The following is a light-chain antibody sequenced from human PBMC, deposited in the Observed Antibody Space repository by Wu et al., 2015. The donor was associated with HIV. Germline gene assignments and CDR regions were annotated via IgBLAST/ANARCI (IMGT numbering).Light chain of an antibody. CDR1: QSVTYNY. V-gene: IGKV3-20*01. CDR3: QQYGDSPLT. J-gene: IGKJ2*01. Sequence: EIVLTQSPGTLSLSPGERATLSCRASQSVTYNYLAWYQQRPGQPPRLLIYGASKRVTSISDRFSGSGSGREFTLTVTGLEPEDFAMYYCQQYGDSPLTFGQGTRLDIK. CDR2: GAS.